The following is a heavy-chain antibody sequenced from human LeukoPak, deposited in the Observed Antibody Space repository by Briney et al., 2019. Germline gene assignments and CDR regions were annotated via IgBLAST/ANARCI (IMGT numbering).Heavy chain of an antibody. Sequence: ASVKVSCKASGYTFTSYYMHWVRQAPGQGLEWMGIINPSGGSTSYAQKFQGRVTMTRDTSTSTVYMELSSLRSEDTAVYYCARGGSVEASYYYYYMDVWGKGTTVTVCS. V-gene: IGHV1-46*01. D-gene: IGHD6-6*01. CDR2: INPSGGST. J-gene: IGHJ6*03. CDR1: GYTFTSYY. CDR3: ARGGSVEASYYYYYMDV.